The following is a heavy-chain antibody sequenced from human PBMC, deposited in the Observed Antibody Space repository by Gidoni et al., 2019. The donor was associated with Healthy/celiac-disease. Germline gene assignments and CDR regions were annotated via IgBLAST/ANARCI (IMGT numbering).Heavy chain of an antibody. CDR1: VFTVSSNY. CDR2: IYSGGST. V-gene: IGHV3-53*01. CDR3: ARVGYYYYGMDV. Sequence: VQLVESGGGLIQPGGSLRLSCAASVFTVSSNYMSWVRQAPGKGLEWGSVIYSGGSTYYADSVKGRFTISRDNSKNTLYLQMNSLRAEDTAVYYCARVGYYYYGMDVWGQGTTVTVSS. J-gene: IGHJ6*02.